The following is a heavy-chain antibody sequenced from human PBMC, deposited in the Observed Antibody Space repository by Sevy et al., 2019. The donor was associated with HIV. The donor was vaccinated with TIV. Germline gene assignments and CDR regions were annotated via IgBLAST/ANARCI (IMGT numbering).Heavy chain of an antibody. Sequence: GGSLRLSCAASGFIFSDYWMTWVRQAPGKGLEWVGRIKSRADGGTTDYAAPVKGRFSISRDDSKNTLYLQMNSLKIEDTAVYYCTTKGDFWSGYQFFEYWGQGTLVTVSS. J-gene: IGHJ4*02. D-gene: IGHD3-3*01. CDR2: IKSRADGGTT. CDR3: TTKGDFWSGYQFFEY. CDR1: GFIFSDYW. V-gene: IGHV3-15*01.